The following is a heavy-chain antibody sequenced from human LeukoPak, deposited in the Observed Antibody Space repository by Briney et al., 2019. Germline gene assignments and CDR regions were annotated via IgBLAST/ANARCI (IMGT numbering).Heavy chain of an antibody. D-gene: IGHD1-26*01. Sequence: PSETLSLTCTVSGGSISSYYWSWIRQPAGKGLEWIGSFSHRGGSYHNPSLKSRVTISVDTSKNQFSLKLSSVTAADTAVYYCASDSGVGATPADAFDIWGQGTMVTVSS. V-gene: IGHV4-4*07. CDR3: ASDSGVGATPADAFDI. CDR2: FSHRGGS. J-gene: IGHJ3*02. CDR1: GGSISSYY.